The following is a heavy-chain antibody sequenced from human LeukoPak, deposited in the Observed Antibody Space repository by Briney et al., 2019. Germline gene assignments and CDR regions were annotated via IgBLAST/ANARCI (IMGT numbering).Heavy chain of an antibody. J-gene: IGHJ4*02. V-gene: IGHV3-7*03. CDR2: IKQDGSEK. D-gene: IGHD6-19*01. Sequence: GGSLRLSCAASGFTFSSYWMSWVRQAPGKGLECVANIKQDGSEKYYVDSVKGRFTISRDNAKNSLYLQMNSLRAEDTAVYYCARDPIAVAQAYYFDYWGQGTLVTVSS. CDR1: GFTFSSYW. CDR3: ARDPIAVAQAYYFDY.